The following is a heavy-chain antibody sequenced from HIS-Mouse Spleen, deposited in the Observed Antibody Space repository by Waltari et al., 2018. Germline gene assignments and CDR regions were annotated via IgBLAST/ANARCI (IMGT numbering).Heavy chain of an antibody. CDR2: ITYDGSNK. V-gene: IGHV3-30*18. J-gene: IGHJ3*02. CDR3: AKKPPPLPVRDAFDI. D-gene: IGHD3-10*01. CDR1: GFTFSSYG. Sequence: QVQLVESGGGVVQPGRSLRLSCAASGFTFSSYGMHWVRQAPGKGLGWVAVITYDGSNKYYADPVKGRFTISRDNSKNTLYLQMNSLRAEDTAVYYCAKKPPPLPVRDAFDIWGQGTMVTVSS.